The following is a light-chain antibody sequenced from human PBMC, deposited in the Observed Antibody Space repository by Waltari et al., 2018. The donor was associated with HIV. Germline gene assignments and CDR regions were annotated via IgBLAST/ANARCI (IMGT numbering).Light chain of an antibody. J-gene: IGLJ2*01. CDR3: AAWDDSLDGVV. CDR2: TNN. V-gene: IGLV1-44*01. CDR1: SSNIGSIA. Sequence: QSVLTQPPSASGTPGQRVTISCSGSSSNIGSIAVNWYQQLPRTAPKLLIYTNNQRPSGVPDRFSGSKSGTSASLAISGLQSEDEADYYCAAWDDSLDGVVFGGGTKLTVL.